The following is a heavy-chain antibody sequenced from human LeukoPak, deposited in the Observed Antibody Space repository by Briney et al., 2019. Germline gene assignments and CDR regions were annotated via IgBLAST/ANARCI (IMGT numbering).Heavy chain of an antibody. CDR1: GGSISSGDYY. V-gene: IGHV4-61*02. Sequence: PSETLSLTCTVSGGSISSGDYYWSWIRQPAGRGLEWIGRIYTSGSTNYNPSLKSRLTISVDTSKNQFSLKLSSVTAADTAVYYCARLRGYDFWSGPLDYWGQGTLVTVSS. CDR3: ARLRGYDFWSGPLDY. J-gene: IGHJ4*02. D-gene: IGHD3-3*01. CDR2: IYTSGST.